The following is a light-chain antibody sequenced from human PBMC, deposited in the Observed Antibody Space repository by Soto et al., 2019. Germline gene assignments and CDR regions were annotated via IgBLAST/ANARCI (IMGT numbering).Light chain of an antibody. J-gene: IGLJ2*01. Sequence: QSALTQPRSVSGSPGQSVTISCTGTSSDVGGYHYVSWYQQHPGKAPKLMIYDVSKRPSGVPDRFSGSKSGNTAPLTISGLQAEGEADYYCCSYAGSYSVVFGGGTKLTVL. V-gene: IGLV2-11*01. CDR2: DVS. CDR3: CSYAGSYSVV. CDR1: SSDVGGYHY.